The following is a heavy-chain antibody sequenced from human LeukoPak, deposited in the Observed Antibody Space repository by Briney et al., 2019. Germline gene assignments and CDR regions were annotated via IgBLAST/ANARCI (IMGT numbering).Heavy chain of an antibody. D-gene: IGHD5-18*01. V-gene: IGHV4-30-4*01. Sequence: PSETLSLTCTVSGGSISSGDYYWSWIRQPPGKGLEWIGYIYYSGSTYYNPSLKSRVTISVDTSKNQFSLKLSSVTAADTAVYYCARAGGYSYVISYFDYWGQGTLVTVSS. CDR3: ARAGGYSYVISYFDY. J-gene: IGHJ4*02. CDR2: IYYSGST. CDR1: GGSISSGDYY.